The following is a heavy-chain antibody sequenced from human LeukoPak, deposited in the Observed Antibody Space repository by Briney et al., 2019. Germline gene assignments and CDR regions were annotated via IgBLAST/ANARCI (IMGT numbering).Heavy chain of an antibody. J-gene: IGHJ3*02. D-gene: IGHD4/OR15-4a*01. CDR1: GFTFNSYP. Sequence: GESLKISCSASGFTFNSYPVHWVRQAPGKGLEYVSGISRNGGSTYYAASVKGRFTISRDNSENTLYLQMSSLRAEDTAVYYCVKESGFMVAPNSAFDIWGQGTMVTVSS. CDR3: VKESGFMVAPNSAFDI. CDR2: ISRNGGST. V-gene: IGHV3-64D*06.